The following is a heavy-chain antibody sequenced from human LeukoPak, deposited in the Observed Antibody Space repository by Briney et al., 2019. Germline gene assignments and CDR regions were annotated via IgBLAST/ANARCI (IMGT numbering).Heavy chain of an antibody. J-gene: IGHJ4*02. D-gene: IGHD4-11*01. CDR1: GYSFSTYW. V-gene: IGHV5-51*01. CDR3: ARLLPTYFDF. CDR2: IFPDDSDT. Sequence: GESLKISCKGSGYSFSTYWIAWVRQMPGKGLEYMEVIFPDDSDTIYSPYFQGQVYISVHRSISTAYLQWSSLKVSDTAVYFCARLLPTYFDFWGQGALVTVS.